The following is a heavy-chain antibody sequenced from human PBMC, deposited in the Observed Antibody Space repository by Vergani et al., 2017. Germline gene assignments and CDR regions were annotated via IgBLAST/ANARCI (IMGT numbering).Heavy chain of an antibody. J-gene: IGHJ1*01. CDR1: GGSISSDIYY. CDR2: IYYSGFT. Sequence: QVQLQESGPGLVKPSQTLSLTCTVSGGSISSDIYYWSWIRQPPGKGLEWIGYIYYSGFTYYNPSLKSRVSISVDTSKNQFSLKLSSVTAADTAVYYCARYSGGDSEYFQHWGQGTLVTVSS. D-gene: IGHD1-26*01. V-gene: IGHV4-30-4*01. CDR3: ARYSGGDSEYFQH.